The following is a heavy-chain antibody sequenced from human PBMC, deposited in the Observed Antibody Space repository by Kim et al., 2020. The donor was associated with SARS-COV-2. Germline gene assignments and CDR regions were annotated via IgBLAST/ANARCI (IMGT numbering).Heavy chain of an antibody. CDR1: GFTFSSYA. J-gene: IGHJ4*02. CDR3: AKRGGTMSYSYFDYFDY. CDR2: ISGSGGST. V-gene: IGHV3-23*01. D-gene: IGHD5-18*01. Sequence: GGSLRLSCAVSGFTFSSYAMSWVRQAPGKGLEWVSIISGSGGSTYYADSVKGRFTISRDNSKNTLYLQMNSLRAEDTAVYYCAKRGGTMSYSYFDYFDYWGQATLVTVSS.